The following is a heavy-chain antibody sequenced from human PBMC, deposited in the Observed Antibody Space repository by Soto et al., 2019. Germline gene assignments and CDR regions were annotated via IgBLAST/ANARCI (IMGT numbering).Heavy chain of an antibody. Sequence: EVQLVESGGAFVKPGESLRLSCTASEFTFNKAWMTWVRQAPGKGLEWVGRIKTKTEGGPTDYSAPVEGRFIISRDDSKNTLYLHMNNLKVEDTGVYYCTTGGTSCPLTGVCDAFDIWGQGTMVTVSS. CDR3: TTGGTSCPLTGVCDAFDI. J-gene: IGHJ3*02. V-gene: IGHV3-15*02. D-gene: IGHD2-2*01. CDR1: EFTFNKAW. CDR2: IKTKTEGGPT.